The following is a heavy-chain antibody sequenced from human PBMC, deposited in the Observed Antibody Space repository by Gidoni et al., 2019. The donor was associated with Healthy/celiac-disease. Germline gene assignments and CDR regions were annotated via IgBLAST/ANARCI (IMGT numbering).Heavy chain of an antibody. D-gene: IGHD4-17*01. CDR3: ARDPADYGYYYYGMDV. Sequence: EVQLVESGGGLVKPGGSLRLSCAASGCPSSSYSMNWVRQAPGKGLEWLSSISSSSSYIYYADSVKGRFTISRDNAKNSLYLQMNRLRAEDTAVYYCARDPADYGYYYYGMDVWGQGTTVTVSS. CDR1: GCPSSSYS. J-gene: IGHJ6*02. CDR2: ISSSSSYI. V-gene: IGHV3-21*01.